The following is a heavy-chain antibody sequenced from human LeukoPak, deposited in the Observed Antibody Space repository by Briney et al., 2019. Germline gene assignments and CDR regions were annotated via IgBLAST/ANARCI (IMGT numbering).Heavy chain of an antibody. CDR1: GGTFSSYA. CDR3: ARACSGGSCYENWFDP. Sequence: ASVKVSCKASGGTFSSYAISWVRQAPGQGLEWMGRIIPILGIANYAQKFQGRVTITADKSTSTAYMKLSSLRSEDTAVYYCARACSGGSCYENWFDPWGQGTLVTVSS. J-gene: IGHJ5*02. CDR2: IIPILGIA. V-gene: IGHV1-69*04. D-gene: IGHD2-15*01.